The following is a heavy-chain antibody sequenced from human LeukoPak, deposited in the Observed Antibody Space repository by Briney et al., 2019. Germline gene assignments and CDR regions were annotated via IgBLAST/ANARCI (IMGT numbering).Heavy chain of an antibody. CDR1: GGTFSIYA. Sequence: SVKVSFKASGGTFSIYAISWVRQAPGQGLEWMGGIIPIFGTANYAQKFQGRVTITADESTSTAYMELSSLRSEDTAVYYCARLGDYYDSSGPLHYWGQGTLVTVSS. V-gene: IGHV1-69*13. CDR2: IIPIFGTA. J-gene: IGHJ4*02. D-gene: IGHD3-22*01. CDR3: ARLGDYYDSSGPLHY.